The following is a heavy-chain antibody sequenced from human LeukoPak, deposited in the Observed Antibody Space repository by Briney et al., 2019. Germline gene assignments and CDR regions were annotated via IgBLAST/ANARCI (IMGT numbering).Heavy chain of an antibody. CDR2: ISGSGDTT. J-gene: IGHJ4*02. V-gene: IGHV3-23*01. D-gene: IGHD4-17*01. Sequence: GGSLRLSCTACGFTFSSYSMSWVRQGPGTGLEWVSAISGSGDTTFYADSVKGRFTISRDSSKKTLYLQVNSLRAEDTAVYFCAKELTTERTPGVDSWGQGTLVTVSS. CDR1: GFTFSSYS. CDR3: AKELTTERTPGVDS.